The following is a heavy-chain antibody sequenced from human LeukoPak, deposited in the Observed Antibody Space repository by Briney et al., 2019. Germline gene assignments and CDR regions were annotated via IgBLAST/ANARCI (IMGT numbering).Heavy chain of an antibody. V-gene: IGHV4-4*07. J-gene: IGHJ5*02. CDR1: GGSISSYY. CDR3: ARDSSVRGVIISDWYDP. D-gene: IGHD3-10*01. CDR2: IYTSGST. Sequence: SETLSLTCTVSGGSISSYYWSWIRQPAGKGLEWIGRIYTSGSTNYNPSLKSRVTMSVDTSKNQFSLKLSSVTAADTAVYYCARDSSVRGVIISDWYDPWGQGTLVTVSS.